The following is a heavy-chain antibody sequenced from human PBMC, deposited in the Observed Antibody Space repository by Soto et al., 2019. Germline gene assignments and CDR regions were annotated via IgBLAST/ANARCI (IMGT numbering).Heavy chain of an antibody. D-gene: IGHD3-22*01. CDR2: ISGSGGST. CDR3: AKDDSSGYYYLANYFDY. CDR1: GVTFSSYA. J-gene: IGHJ4*02. V-gene: IGHV3-23*01. Sequence: GGFLRLSCAASGVTFSSYAMSWARQAPGKGLEWVSAISGSGGSTYYADSVKGRFTISRDNSKNTLYLQMNSLRAEDTAVYYCAKDDSSGYYYLANYFDYWGQGTLVTVSS.